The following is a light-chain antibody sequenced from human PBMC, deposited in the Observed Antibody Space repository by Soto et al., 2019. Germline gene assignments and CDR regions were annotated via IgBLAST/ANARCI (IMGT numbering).Light chain of an antibody. CDR2: AAS. Sequence: DIQMTQSPSSLSASVGDRVTITCRASQSISSYLNWYQQKPGKAPKLLIYAASSLQSGVPSRFSGSGSGTDFTLTISSLQPEDFATYYCQQSYSTLPYTFGQGTKLELK. CDR1: QSISSY. J-gene: IGKJ2*01. CDR3: QQSYSTLPYT. V-gene: IGKV1-39*01.